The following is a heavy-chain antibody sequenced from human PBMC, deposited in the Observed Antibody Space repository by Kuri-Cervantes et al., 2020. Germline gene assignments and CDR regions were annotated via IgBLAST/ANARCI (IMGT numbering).Heavy chain of an antibody. CDR3: AALYCSSTSCFNGGFDY. CDR2: ISAYNGNT. CDR1: GYTFTSYG. D-gene: IGHD2-2*01. J-gene: IGHJ4*02. V-gene: IGHV1-18*01. Sequence: ASVKVSCKASGYTFTSYGISWVRQAPGQGLEWMGWISAYNGNTNYAQKLQGRVTMTTDTSTSTAYMELRSLRSEDTAVYYCAALYCSSTSCFNGGFDYWGQGTLVTVSS.